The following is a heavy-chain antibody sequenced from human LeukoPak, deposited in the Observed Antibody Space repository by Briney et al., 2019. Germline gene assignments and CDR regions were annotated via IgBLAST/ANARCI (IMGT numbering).Heavy chain of an antibody. CDR1: GDSINTNL. J-gene: IGHJ4*02. CDR2: IYYSGST. Sequence: SETLSLTCTVSGDSINTNLWNWIRQPPGRGLEWIGYIYYSGSTNYNPSLKSRVAISIDTSKNQFSLKLSSVTPADTAVYYCARVRGYSSSWFNYWGQGTLVTVSS. V-gene: IGHV4-59*01. D-gene: IGHD6-13*01. CDR3: ARVRGYSSSWFNY.